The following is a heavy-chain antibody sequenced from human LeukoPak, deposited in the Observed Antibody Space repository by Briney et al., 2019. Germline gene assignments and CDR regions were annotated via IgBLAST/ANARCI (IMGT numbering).Heavy chain of an antibody. Sequence: GGSLRLSCAASGFTFSSYSMNWVRQAPGKGLEWVSSISSSSSYIYYADSVKGRFTISRDNAKNSLYLQMNSLRAEDTAVYYCARESIYVRGVYGWFDPWGQGTLVTVSS. CDR2: ISSSSSYI. D-gene: IGHD3-10*02. J-gene: IGHJ5*02. CDR1: GFTFSSYS. CDR3: ARESIYVRGVYGWFDP. V-gene: IGHV3-21*01.